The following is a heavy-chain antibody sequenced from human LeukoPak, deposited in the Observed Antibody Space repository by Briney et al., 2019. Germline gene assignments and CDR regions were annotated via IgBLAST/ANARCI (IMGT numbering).Heavy chain of an antibody. Sequence: GGSLRLSCAASGFTVSNAWMSWVRQAPGKGLEWVSAISGSGGSTYYADSVKGRFTISRDNSKNTLYLQMGSLRAEDMAVYYCARDAARYSYGYRVLYYYYMDVWGKGTTVTISS. CDR3: ARDAARYSYGYRVLYYYYMDV. D-gene: IGHD5-18*01. J-gene: IGHJ6*03. CDR1: GFTVSNAW. V-gene: IGHV3-23*01. CDR2: ISGSGGST.